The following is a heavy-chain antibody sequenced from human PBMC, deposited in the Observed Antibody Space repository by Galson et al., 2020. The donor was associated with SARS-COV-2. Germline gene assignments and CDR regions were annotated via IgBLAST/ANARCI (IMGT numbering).Heavy chain of an antibody. J-gene: IGHJ6*02. Sequence: GGSLRLSCAGSGFTFSDHFMDWVRQAPGKGLEWVGRTRNKANSYIAEYAASVKGRFTISRDDSKNSLYLQVNSLTAEKRAVYYCVRCGLYSVSGGGWGMDVWGQGTTVTVSS. D-gene: IGHD2-15*01. CDR2: TRNKANSYIA. CDR3: VRCGLYSVSGGGWGMDV. CDR1: GFTFSDHF. V-gene: IGHV3-72*01.